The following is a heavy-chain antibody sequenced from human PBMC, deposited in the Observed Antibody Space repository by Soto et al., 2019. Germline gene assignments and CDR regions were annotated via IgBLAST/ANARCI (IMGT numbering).Heavy chain of an antibody. CDR1: GFTLSDHF. CDR2: SRNKANSYTT. J-gene: IGHJ3*02. CDR3: TRAGIIGTTSAFDI. Sequence: EVELVESGGGLVQPGGSLRLSCAASGFTLSDHFIDWVRQAPGKGLEWVGRSRNKANSYTTEYAASVKGRLTISRDESKNSINVQMNSLKTEDTAVYYCTRAGIIGTTSAFDIWGQGTMVTVSS. D-gene: IGHD1-20*01. V-gene: IGHV3-72*01.